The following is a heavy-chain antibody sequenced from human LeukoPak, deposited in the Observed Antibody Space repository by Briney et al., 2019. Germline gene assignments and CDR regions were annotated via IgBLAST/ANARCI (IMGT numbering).Heavy chain of an antibody. D-gene: IGHD1-26*01. CDR2: INPNSGGT. CDR1: GYTFTAYY. CDR3: ATDRGYGSGSPGY. J-gene: IGHJ4*02. V-gene: IGHV1-2*02. Sequence: GASVKVSCKASGYTFTAYYMHWVRQAPGQGLEWMGWINPNSGGTNYAQKFQGRVTMTRDTSISTAYMELSRLTSDDTAVYYCATDRGYGSGSPGYWGQGTLVTVSS.